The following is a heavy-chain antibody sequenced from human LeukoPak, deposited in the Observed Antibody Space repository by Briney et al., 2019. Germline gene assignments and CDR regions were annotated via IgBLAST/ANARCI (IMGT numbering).Heavy chain of an antibody. Sequence: GGSLRLSCAASGFTFSSYSMNWVRQAPGKGLEWVSYISSSSSNIYYADSVKGRFTISRDNAKNSLYLQMNSLRAEDTAVYYCARVRAYSSLGVWSYWYFDLWGRGTLVTVSS. D-gene: IGHD6-19*01. CDR1: GFTFSSYS. V-gene: IGHV3-48*01. CDR3: ARVRAYSSLGVWSYWYFDL. CDR2: ISSSSSNI. J-gene: IGHJ2*01.